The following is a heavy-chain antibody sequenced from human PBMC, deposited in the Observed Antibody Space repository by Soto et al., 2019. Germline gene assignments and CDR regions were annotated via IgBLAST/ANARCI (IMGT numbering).Heavy chain of an antibody. CDR1: GGSITTGGTY. D-gene: IGHD2-2*01. Sequence: KSSETLSLTCSVSGGSITTGGTYWSWARLLPGKGLQWVGYIYYTGAAYYNPALKSRVTISLDTSENRFSLKLTSVTAADTAVYYCARGTFNTISFDFWGQGRQVTVSS. CDR2: IYYTGAA. J-gene: IGHJ4*02. CDR3: ARGTFNTISFDF. V-gene: IGHV4-31*03.